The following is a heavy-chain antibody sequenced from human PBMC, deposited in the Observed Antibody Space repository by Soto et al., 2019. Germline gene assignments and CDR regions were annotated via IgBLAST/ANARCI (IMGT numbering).Heavy chain of an antibody. Sequence: EVQLLESGGGLVQPGGSLRLSCAASGFTFSRKAMSCVRQAPGKGMEWVSGIIGGGGATYYADSVKGRFSISRDDSKNTLYLQMNSLRAEDTALYYCAKSEPYGRASYYCAYSGHGTLVTVSS. CDR2: IIGGGGAT. D-gene: IGHD1-26*01. V-gene: IGHV3-23*01. J-gene: IGHJ4*01. CDR1: GFTFSRKA. CDR3: AKSEPYGRASYYCAY.